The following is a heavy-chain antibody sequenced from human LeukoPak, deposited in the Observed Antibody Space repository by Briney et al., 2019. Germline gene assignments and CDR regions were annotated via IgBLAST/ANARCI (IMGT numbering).Heavy chain of an antibody. CDR1: GGSFSGYY. CDR3: ARVRSRSYYYDSSGYSPHFDY. V-gene: IGHV4-34*01. Sequence: PSETLSLTCAVYGGSFSGYYWSWIRQPPGKGLEWIGEINHSGSTYYNPSLKSRVTISVDTSKNQFSLKLSSVTAADTAVYYCARVRSRSYYYDSSGYSPHFDYWGQGTLVTVSS. D-gene: IGHD3-22*01. J-gene: IGHJ4*02. CDR2: INHSGST.